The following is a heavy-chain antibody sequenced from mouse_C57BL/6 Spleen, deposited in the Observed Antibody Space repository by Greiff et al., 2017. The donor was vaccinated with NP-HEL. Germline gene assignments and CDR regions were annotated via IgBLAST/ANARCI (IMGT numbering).Heavy chain of an antibody. J-gene: IGHJ4*01. CDR1: GYTFTDYN. D-gene: IGHD4-1*01. V-gene: IGHV1-22*01. CDR2: INPNNGGT. CDR3: ARRTTGGYYAMDY. Sequence: EVQLQQSGPELVKPGASVKMSCKASGYTFTDYNMHWVKQSHGKSLEWIGYINPNNGGTSYIQKFKGKATLTVNKSSSTAYMELRSLTSEDSAVYYCARRTTGGYYAMDYWGQGTSVTVSS.